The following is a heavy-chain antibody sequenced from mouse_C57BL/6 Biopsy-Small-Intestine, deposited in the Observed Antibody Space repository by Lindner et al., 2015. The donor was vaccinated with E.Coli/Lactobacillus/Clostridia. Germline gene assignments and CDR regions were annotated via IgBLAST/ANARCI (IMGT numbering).Heavy chain of an antibody. CDR2: MNPNSGNT. CDR1: GYTFTSYD. J-gene: IGHJ4*01. Sequence: SVKVSCKASGYTFTSYDINWVRQASGQGPEWMGWMNPNSGNTGYARKFQGRVTMTRSASISTAYMELSSLRSEDTAVYYCTRTMGREATTMVTRYWGQGTLVTVSS. D-gene: IGHD2-2*01. CDR3: TRTMGREATTMVTRY. V-gene: IGHV1-81*01.